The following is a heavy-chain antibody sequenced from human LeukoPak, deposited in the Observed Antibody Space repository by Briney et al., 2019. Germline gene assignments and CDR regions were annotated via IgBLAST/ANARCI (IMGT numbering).Heavy chain of an antibody. CDR3: ARDHAADIVATGEDY. V-gene: IGHV3-30-3*01. D-gene: IGHD5-12*01. CDR2: ISYDGHYK. Sequence: GRSLRLSCAASGFTFSNYAMHWVRQAPGKGLEWVAVISYDGHYKYYADSVKGRFTISRDNSRNTLYLQMNSLRGEDTAVYYCARDHAADIVATGEDYWDQGTLVTVSS. J-gene: IGHJ4*02. CDR1: GFTFSNYA.